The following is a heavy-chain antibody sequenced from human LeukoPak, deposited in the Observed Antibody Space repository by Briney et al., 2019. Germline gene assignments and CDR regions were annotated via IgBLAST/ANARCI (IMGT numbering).Heavy chain of an antibody. J-gene: IGHJ5*02. CDR1: GGSISSYY. V-gene: IGHV4-4*07. D-gene: IGHD4-17*01. Sequence: TSETLSLTCTVSGGSISSYYWSWIRQPAGKGLEWIGRIYTSGSTNYNPSLKSRVTISVDKSKNRFSLKLSSVTAADTAVYYCAREVTVTLPEWFDPWGQGTLVTVSS. CDR2: IYTSGST. CDR3: AREVTVTLPEWFDP.